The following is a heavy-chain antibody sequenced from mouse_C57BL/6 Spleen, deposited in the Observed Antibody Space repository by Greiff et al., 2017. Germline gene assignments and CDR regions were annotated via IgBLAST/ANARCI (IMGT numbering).Heavy chain of an antibody. D-gene: IGHD1-1*01. V-gene: IGHV3-6*01. CDR3: ARGEYGSSLDY. CDR2: ISYDGSN. CDR1: GYSITSGYY. J-gene: IGHJ2*01. Sequence: ESGPGLVKPSQSLSLTCSVTGYSITSGYYWNWIRQFPGNKLEWMGYISYDGSNNYNPSLKNRISITRDTSKNQFFLKLNSVTTEDTATYYCARGEYGSSLDYWGQGTTLTVSS.